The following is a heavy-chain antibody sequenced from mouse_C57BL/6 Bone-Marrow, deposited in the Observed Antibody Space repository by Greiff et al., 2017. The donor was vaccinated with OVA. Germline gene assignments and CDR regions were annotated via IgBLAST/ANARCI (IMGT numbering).Heavy chain of an antibody. D-gene: IGHD2-4*01. CDR2: IDHENGDT. CDR3: TFYDYDWFAY. V-gene: IGHV14-4*01. J-gene: IGHJ3*01. Sequence: EVHLVESGAELVRPGASVKLSCTASGFNIKDDYMHWVKQRPEQGLEWIGWIDHENGDTEYASKFQGKATITADTSSNTAYLQLSSLTSEDTAVYYCTFYDYDWFAYWGQGTLVTVSA. CDR1: GFNIKDDY.